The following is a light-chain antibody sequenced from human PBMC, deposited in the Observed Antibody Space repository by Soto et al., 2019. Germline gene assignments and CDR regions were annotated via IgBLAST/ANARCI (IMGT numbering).Light chain of an antibody. J-gene: IGLJ1*01. CDR3: CSYAGSSSYV. CDR1: SSDIGAYNY. V-gene: IGLV2-11*01. CDR2: TVT. Sequence: QSALTQPRSVSGSPGQSVTISCTGTSSDIGAYNYVSWYQQHPGKAPKLMIYTVTNRPSGVPDRFSGSKCDNTASLTISGLQADDEADYYCCSYAGSSSYVFGTGTKLTVL.